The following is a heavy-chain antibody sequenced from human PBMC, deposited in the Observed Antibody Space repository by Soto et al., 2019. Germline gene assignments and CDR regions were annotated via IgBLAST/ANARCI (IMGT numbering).Heavy chain of an antibody. V-gene: IGHV3-23*01. CDR1: GFTFTSYA. D-gene: IGHD6-19*01. CDR2: ISGSGSNT. J-gene: IGHJ4*02. Sequence: GGSLRLSCAASGFTFTSYAMSWVRRAPGKGLEWVSAISGSGSNTYYADSVKGRFTMFRDNSKNTLYLQMNSLRAEDTAVYYCAIAPFVGQWYSHWGQGTLVTVSS. CDR3: AIAPFVGQWYSH.